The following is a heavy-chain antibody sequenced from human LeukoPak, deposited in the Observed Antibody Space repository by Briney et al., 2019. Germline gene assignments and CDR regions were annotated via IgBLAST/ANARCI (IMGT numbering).Heavy chain of an antibody. D-gene: IGHD2-15*01. Sequence: PGRSLRLSCAASGFTFSSYGMHWVRQAPGKGLEWVSLISYDGSNKYYADSVKGRFTISRDNSKNTLYVQMNSLRAEDTAVYYCARKLGADIGAFDIWGQGTMVNVSS. J-gene: IGHJ3*02. CDR2: ISYDGSNK. CDR3: ARKLGADIGAFDI. V-gene: IGHV3-30*03. CDR1: GFTFSSYG.